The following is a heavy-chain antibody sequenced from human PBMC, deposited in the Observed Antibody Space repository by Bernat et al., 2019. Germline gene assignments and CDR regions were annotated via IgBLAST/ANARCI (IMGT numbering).Heavy chain of an antibody. D-gene: IGHD3-16*02. CDR2: IDWDDDK. CDR1: GFSLSTSGMC. CDR3: ARTSYDDVWVSYREGRLNYYYYGMDV. V-gene: IGHV2-70*15. J-gene: IGHJ6*02. Sequence: QVTLRESGPALVKPTQTLTLTCTFSGFSLSTSGMCVSWIRQPPGKALEWLARIDWDDDKYYSTSLKTRLTISKDTSKNQVVLTMTNMDPVDTATYYCARTSYDDVWVSYREGRLNYYYYGMDVWGQGTTVTVSS.